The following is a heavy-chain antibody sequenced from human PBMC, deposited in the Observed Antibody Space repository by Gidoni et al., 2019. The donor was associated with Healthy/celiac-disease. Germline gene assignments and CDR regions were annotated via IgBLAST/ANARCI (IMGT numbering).Heavy chain of an antibody. CDR2: IYTSGST. CDR3: ARGTDFWSGELDP. J-gene: IGHJ5*02. D-gene: IGHD3-3*01. V-gene: IGHV4-61*02. Sequence: QVQLQESGPGLVKPSQTLSLTCTVSGGSISSGSYYWSWIRQPAGKGLEWIGRIYTSGSTNYNPSLKSRVTISVDTSKNQFSLKLSSVTAADTAVYYCARGTDFWSGELDPWGQGTLVTVSS. CDR1: GGSISSGSYY.